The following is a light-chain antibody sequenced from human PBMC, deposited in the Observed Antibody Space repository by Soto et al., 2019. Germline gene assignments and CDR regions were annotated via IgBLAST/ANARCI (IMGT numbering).Light chain of an antibody. CDR3: QQYNKGRPWT. V-gene: IGKV3-15*01. Sequence: NQSPATXSVKKTKRATLGWRDSQSVSSNVAWYNQQPRNHTXLXXXSVSTRDAGIQARLSGSGSGKEFTLTINAWQDEDFGIYYCQQYNKGRPWTVGQGTKVDI. CDR1: QSVSSN. J-gene: IGKJ1*01. CDR2: SVS.